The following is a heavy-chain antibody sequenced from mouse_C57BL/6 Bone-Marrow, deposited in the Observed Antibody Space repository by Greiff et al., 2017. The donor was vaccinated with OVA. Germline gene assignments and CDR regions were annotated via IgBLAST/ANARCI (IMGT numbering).Heavy chain of an antibody. CDR2: ISSGGDYI. D-gene: IGHD3-1*01. CDR1: GFTFSSYA. CDR3: TRDRGSFDY. J-gene: IGHJ2*01. V-gene: IGHV5-9-1*02. Sequence: DVKLVESGAGLVKPGGSLKLSCAASGFTFSSYAMSWVRQTPEKRLEWVAYISSGGDYIYYADTVKGRFTISRDNARNTLYLQMSSLKSEDTAMYYCTRDRGSFDYWGQGTTLTVSS.